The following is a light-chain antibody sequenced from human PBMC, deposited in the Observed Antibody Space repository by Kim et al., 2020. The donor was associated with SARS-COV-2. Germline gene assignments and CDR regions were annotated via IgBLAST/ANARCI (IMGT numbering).Light chain of an antibody. CDR1: SPTSGSNT. Sequence: RVTIACSGSSPTSGSNTVSWYLQSPGTAPTLLIYSDNQRPSGVPDRFAASKSGSSASLAISGLQSDGEADYYCAAWDDRLNGRGVFGGGTKLTVL. J-gene: IGLJ3*02. V-gene: IGLV1-44*01. CDR2: SDN. CDR3: AAWDDRLNGRGV.